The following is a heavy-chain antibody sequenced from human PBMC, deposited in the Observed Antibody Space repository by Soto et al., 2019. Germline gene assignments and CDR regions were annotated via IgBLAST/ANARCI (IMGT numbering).Heavy chain of an antibody. D-gene: IGHD6-19*01. V-gene: IGHV3-21*01. CDR1: GFTFSSYS. Sequence: GGSLRLSCAASGFTFSSYSMNWVRQAPGKGLEWVSSISSSSSYIYYADSVKGRFTISRDNAKNSLYLQMNSLRAEDTAVYYCARFPRIAVAADAFDIWGQGTMVTVSS. J-gene: IGHJ3*02. CDR3: ARFPRIAVAADAFDI. CDR2: ISSSSSYI.